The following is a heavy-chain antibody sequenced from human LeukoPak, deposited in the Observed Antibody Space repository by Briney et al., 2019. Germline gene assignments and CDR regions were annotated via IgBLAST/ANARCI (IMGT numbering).Heavy chain of an antibody. CDR2: IYSGGDT. CDR1: GFTVNNNY. Sequence: PGGSLRLSCAASGFTVNNNYMNWVRQAPGKGLEWVSVIYSGGDTFYADSVKGRFTISRDNSKNTLYLQMNSLRAEDTAVYYCTADAISGVKLDYWGQGTLVTVSS. J-gene: IGHJ4*02. D-gene: IGHD3-10*02. CDR3: TADAISGVKLDY. V-gene: IGHV3-66*01.